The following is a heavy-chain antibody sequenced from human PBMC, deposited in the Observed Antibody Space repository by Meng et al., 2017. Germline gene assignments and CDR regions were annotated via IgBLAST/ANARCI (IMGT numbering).Heavy chain of an antibody. CDR3: ATRGNPYLNC. V-gene: IGHV1-18*01. Sequence: QGHRVQSGAWVKKPGASVKVSCEASGYTLSSAGFSWVRQAPGQGLEWLGWINTYNGKTDYAQKFQGRITMTTDTFTSTAYMELRNLRSDDTAVYYCATRGNPYLNCWGQGTLVTVSS. J-gene: IGHJ4*02. CDR1: GYTLSSAG. CDR2: INTYNGKT.